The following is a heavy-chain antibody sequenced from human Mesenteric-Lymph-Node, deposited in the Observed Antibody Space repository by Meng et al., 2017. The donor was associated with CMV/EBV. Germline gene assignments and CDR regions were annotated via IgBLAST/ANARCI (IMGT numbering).Heavy chain of an antibody. CDR2: TDAGDGGT. CDR3: ASVSSFVGSGWYGHAKYYYYGMDV. J-gene: IGHJ6*02. V-gene: IGHV3-23*01. CDR1: GFTFSNYG. Sequence: GESLKISCVASGFTFSNYGVSWVRQTPGKGLEWVSATDAGDGGTYYADSVKGRFTIFRDSSKSTLFLQMDGLRAEDTAVYYCASVSSFVGSGWYGHAKYYYYGMDVWGQGTTVTVSS. D-gene: IGHD6-19*01.